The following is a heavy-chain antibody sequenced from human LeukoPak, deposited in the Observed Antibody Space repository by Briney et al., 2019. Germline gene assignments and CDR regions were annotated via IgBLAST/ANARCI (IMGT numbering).Heavy chain of an antibody. CDR1: GFTFSRYG. CDR3: AKDEGYCSTTSCYMVASPIDY. D-gene: IGHD2-2*02. CDR2: IRYDGSNK. V-gene: IGHV3-30*02. Sequence: PGRSLRLSCSASGFTFSRYGMHWLRQGPGKGLEWVAFIRYDGSNKYYADSVKGRFTISRDNSKNTLYLQMNSLRAEDTAVYYCAKDEGYCSTTSCYMVASPIDYWGQGILVTVSS. J-gene: IGHJ4*02.